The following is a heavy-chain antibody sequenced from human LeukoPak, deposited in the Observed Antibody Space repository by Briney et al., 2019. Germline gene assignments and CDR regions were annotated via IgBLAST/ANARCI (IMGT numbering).Heavy chain of an antibody. Sequence: GGSLRLSCAASGFTFSTYAVTWVRQAPGKGLEWVSTISGSGDSTYYADSVKGRFTISRDNSKNTLYLQMNSLRAEDTAVYYCAKSIAARPPPDYWGQGTLVTVSP. CDR1: GFTFSTYA. V-gene: IGHV3-23*01. J-gene: IGHJ4*02. CDR2: ISGSGDST. CDR3: AKSIAARPPPDY. D-gene: IGHD6-6*01.